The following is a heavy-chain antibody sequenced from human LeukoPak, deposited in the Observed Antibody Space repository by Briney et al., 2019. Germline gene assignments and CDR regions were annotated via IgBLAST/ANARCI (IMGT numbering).Heavy chain of an antibody. CDR3: ALLWDYYDSSGYYRDY. V-gene: IGHV1-2*02. D-gene: IGHD3-22*01. J-gene: IGHJ4*02. CDR1: VYTFTVYY. Sequence: GASVTVSCKASVYTFTVYYIHWVRQAPGQGLEWMGWINPNSGGTNYAQKFQGRVTMTRDTSISTAYMELIRLRSDDTAVYYCALLWDYYDSSGYYRDYWGQGTLVTVSS. CDR2: INPNSGGT.